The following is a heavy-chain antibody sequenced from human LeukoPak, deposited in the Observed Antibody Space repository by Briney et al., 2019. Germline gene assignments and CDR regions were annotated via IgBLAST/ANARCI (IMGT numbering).Heavy chain of an antibody. CDR1: GYTFTIYG. CDR3: ARDYGDYGTLDY. J-gene: IGHJ4*02. D-gene: IGHD4-17*01. V-gene: IGHV1-18*04. Sequence: ASVKVSFKASGYTFTIYGISWVRQAPGQGREWMGWISAYNGNTNYAQKLQGRVTMTTDTSTSTAYMELRSLRSDDTAVYYCARDYGDYGTLDYWGQGTLVTVSS. CDR2: ISAYNGNT.